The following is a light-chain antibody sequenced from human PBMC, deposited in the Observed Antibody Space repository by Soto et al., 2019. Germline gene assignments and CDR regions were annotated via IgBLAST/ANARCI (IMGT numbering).Light chain of an antibody. V-gene: IGKV3-20*01. CDR2: GVS. CDR1: RSISSNY. CDR3: QQYGSSPYT. J-gene: IGKJ2*01. Sequence: EIVLTQSPGTLSLSPGERATLSCRASRSISSNYVAWYQQTPGQAPRLLMFGVSNRAAGIPDRFSGSGSGTDFTLTISRLEPEDFAVFYCQQYGSSPYTFGQGTKLEIK.